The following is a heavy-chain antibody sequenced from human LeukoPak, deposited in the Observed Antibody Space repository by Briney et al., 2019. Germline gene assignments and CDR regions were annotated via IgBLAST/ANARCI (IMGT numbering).Heavy chain of an antibody. CDR2: IYYSGST. V-gene: IGHV4-61*01. D-gene: IGHD2-21*02. CDR3: ARGGRLAYCGGDCLETNWFDP. Sequence: SETLSLTCTVSGGSVSSGSYYWSWIRQPPGKGLEWIGYIYYSGSTNYNPSLKSRVTISVDTSKNQFSLKPSSVTAADTAVYYCARGGRLAYCGGDCLETNWFDPWGQGTLVTVSS. CDR1: GGSVSSGSYY. J-gene: IGHJ5*02.